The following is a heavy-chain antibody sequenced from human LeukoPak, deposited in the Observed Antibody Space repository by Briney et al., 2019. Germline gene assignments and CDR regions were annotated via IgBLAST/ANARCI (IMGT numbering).Heavy chain of an antibody. V-gene: IGHV5-51*01. CDR3: ARPSIAAHNAFDI. CDR2: IYPGDSDT. CDR1: GYSFTSYW. Sequence: GESLKISCKGSGYSFTSYWIGWVRQMPGKGLEWMGIIYPGDSDTRYSPSFQGQVTISADKSISTAYLQWSSLKASETAMYYCARPSIAAHNAFDIWGQGTMVTVSS. J-gene: IGHJ3*02. D-gene: IGHD6-6*01.